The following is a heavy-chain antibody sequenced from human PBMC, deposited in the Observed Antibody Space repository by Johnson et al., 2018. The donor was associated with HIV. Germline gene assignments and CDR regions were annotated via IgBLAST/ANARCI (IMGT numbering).Heavy chain of an antibody. D-gene: IGHD6-13*01. Sequence: MQLVESGGGLVQPGGSLRLSCAASGFTFSSYAMSWVRQAPGKGLEWVSAISGNGGNTYYADSVKGRFTLSRDNSKNTLDLQMNSLRAEDQAVYYCARDDLGNPFSSYDAFDIWGQGTMVTVSS. CDR1: GFTFSSYA. J-gene: IGHJ3*02. CDR2: ISGNGGNT. V-gene: IGHV3-23*04. CDR3: ARDDLGNPFSSYDAFDI.